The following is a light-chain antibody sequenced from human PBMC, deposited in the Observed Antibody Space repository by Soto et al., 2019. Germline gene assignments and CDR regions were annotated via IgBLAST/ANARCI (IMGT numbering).Light chain of an antibody. J-gene: IGKJ1*01. Sequence: EIVMTQSQATLSVSPGERATLSCRASQSVSSNLAWYQQKPGQAPRLLIYGASTRATGIPARFSGSGSGTEFTLTIRSLQSEDFAVYYCQQYNNWPPNTFGQGTKVEIK. CDR2: GAS. CDR3: QQYNNWPPNT. CDR1: QSVSSN. V-gene: IGKV3-15*01.